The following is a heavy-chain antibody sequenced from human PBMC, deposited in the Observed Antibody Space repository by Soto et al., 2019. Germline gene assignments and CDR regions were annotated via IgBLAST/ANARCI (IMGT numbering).Heavy chain of an antibody. CDR2: ISDGGRST. J-gene: IGHJ4*02. V-gene: IGHV3-23*01. D-gene: IGHD3-3*01. CDR1: GSRFSDYA. CDR3: ARNFDFWDRYSPFDH. Sequence: ECLRLSCAGCGSRFSDYAIGWVRQAPGKGLEWVSFISDGGRSTYYTDSVKGRFTISRDNSKNTVYLQLQGLRAEDTAIYFCARNFDFWDRYSPFDHWGQRTLVTVSS.